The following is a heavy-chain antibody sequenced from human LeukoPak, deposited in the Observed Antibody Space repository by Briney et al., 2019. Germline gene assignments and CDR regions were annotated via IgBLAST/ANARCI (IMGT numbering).Heavy chain of an antibody. CDR1: GYTFTSYY. Sequence: GASVKVSCKASGYTFTSYYMHWVRQAPGQGLEWMGIINPSGGSTTYAQRFRGRVTMTRDTSTSTVYMELSSLRSEDTAVYYCARGVEMATIGYYYGMDVWGQGTTVTVSS. D-gene: IGHD5-24*01. CDR2: INPSGGST. J-gene: IGHJ6*02. V-gene: IGHV1-46*01. CDR3: ARGVEMATIGYYYGMDV.